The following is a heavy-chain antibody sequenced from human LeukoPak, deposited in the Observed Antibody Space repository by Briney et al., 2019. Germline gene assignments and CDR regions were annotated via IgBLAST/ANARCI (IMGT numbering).Heavy chain of an antibody. CDR2: INHSGST. CDR3: ARGRPYYYGSGSYPYFDY. Sequence: PSQTLSLTCTVSGGSISNGGYYWSWIRQPPGKGLEWIGEINHSGSTDYNPSLKSRVTISVDTSKNQFSLKLSSVTAADTAVYYCARGRPYYYGSGSYPYFDYWGQGTLVTVSS. V-gene: IGHV4-30-2*01. J-gene: IGHJ4*02. D-gene: IGHD3-10*01. CDR1: GGSISNGGYY.